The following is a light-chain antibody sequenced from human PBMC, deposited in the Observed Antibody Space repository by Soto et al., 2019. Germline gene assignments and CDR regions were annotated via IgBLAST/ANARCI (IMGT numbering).Light chain of an antibody. CDR2: GAS. J-gene: IGKJ1*01. CDR1: HDIGSY. Sequence: AIRMTQSPSSLSASTGDRVAINCRASHDIGSYLAWYQQKPGQAPDLLIYGASTLQSGVPSRFSGGGSGTNFTLTSSCLQSEDLATYYCQHYNNYPWTFGGGTEVEFK. V-gene: IGKV1-8*01. CDR3: QHYNNYPWT.